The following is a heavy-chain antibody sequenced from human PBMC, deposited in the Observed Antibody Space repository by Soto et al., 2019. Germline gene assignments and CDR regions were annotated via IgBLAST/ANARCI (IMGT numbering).Heavy chain of an antibody. J-gene: IGHJ3*02. D-gene: IGHD5-18*01. V-gene: IGHV3-30*04. CDR3: AKEQRRGYSSVNAFDI. CDR2: ISYDGSNK. Sequence: QVQLVESGGGVVQPGRSLRLSCAASGFTFSSYAMEWVRQAPGKGLEWVAVISYDGSNKYYADSVKGRFTISRDNSKNTLYLQMNSLRAEDTAVYYCAKEQRRGYSSVNAFDIWGQGTMVTVSS. CDR1: GFTFSSYA.